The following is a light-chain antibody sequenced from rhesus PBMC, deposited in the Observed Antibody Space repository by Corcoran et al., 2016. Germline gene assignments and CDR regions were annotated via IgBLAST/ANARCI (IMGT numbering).Light chain of an antibody. CDR2: DAS. J-gene: IGKJ4*01. V-gene: IGKV1-25*02. Sequence: DIQMTQSPSSLSASVGDTVTITCQASQGISNYLAWYQKKPGKAPKLLIYDASTLQSGVPSRFSGSGSGTEFTLTISSLQPEDFATYYCQQYNSLPLTFGGGTKVELK. CDR1: QGISNY. CDR3: QQYNSLPLT.